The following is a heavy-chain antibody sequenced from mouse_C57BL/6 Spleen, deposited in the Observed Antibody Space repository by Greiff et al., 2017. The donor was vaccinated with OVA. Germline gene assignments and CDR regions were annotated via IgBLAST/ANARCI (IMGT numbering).Heavy chain of an antibody. CDR3: AREEYYYGSSYFDV. V-gene: IGHV1-82*01. CDR1: GYAFSSSW. D-gene: IGHD1-1*01. Sequence: QVQLKESGPELVKPGASVKISCKASGYAFSSSWMNWVKQRPGKGLEWIGRIYPGDGDTNYNGKFKGKATLTADKSSSTAYMQLSSLTSEDSAVYFCAREEYYYGSSYFDVWGTGTTVTVSS. J-gene: IGHJ1*03. CDR2: IYPGDGDT.